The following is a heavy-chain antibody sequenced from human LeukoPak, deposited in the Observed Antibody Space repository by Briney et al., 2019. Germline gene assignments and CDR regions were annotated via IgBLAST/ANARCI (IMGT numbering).Heavy chain of an antibody. J-gene: IGHJ6*03. CDR3: ARERGGSKLSGLYGRDYYYMDV. CDR1: GFNVSSDY. Sequence: GGSLRLSCTGSGFNVSSDYMSWVRQAPGKGLEWVSVMQSGGTTYYADSVKGRFTISKDNSKNTLYLEMNSLRAEDTAVYYCARERGGSKLSGLYGRDYYYMDVWGKGTTVTVSS. D-gene: IGHD3-16*01. V-gene: IGHV3-53*01. CDR2: MQSGGTT.